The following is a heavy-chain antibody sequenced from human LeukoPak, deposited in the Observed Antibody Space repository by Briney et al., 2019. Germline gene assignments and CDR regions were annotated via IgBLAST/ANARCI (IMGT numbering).Heavy chain of an antibody. D-gene: IGHD3-22*01. CDR3: SRDSSAYSYYFDY. J-gene: IGHJ4*02. V-gene: IGHV3-49*03. CDR1: GFIFGDYG. Sequence: GGSLRLSCTASGFIFGDYGMSWFSQAPGKGVEGVGFIRGKAYGGTTEYAASVKGRFTISRDDSKSIAYLQMNSLKTEDTAVYYCSRDSSAYSYYFDYWGQGTLVTVSS. CDR2: IRGKAYGGTT.